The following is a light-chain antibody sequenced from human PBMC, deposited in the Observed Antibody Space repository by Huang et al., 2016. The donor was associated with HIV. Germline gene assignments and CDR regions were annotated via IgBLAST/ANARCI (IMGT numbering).Light chain of an antibody. J-gene: IGKJ3*01. CDR1: QSLSRY. Sequence: IILTQSPATLSLSPGERASLSCRASQSLSRYVAWYQHKPGQAPSLLIYDGSNRASGIPARFSGSGSGTDFTLTISSLEPEDFAVYYCQQRSNWGGAFGPGTKVEI. CDR2: DGS. CDR3: QQRSNWGGA. V-gene: IGKV3-11*01.